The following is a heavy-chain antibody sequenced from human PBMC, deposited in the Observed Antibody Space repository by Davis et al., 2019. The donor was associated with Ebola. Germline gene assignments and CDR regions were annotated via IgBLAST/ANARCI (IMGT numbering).Heavy chain of an antibody. V-gene: IGHV1-46*01. J-gene: IGHJ4*02. CDR2: IAPSGDFT. CDR3: ARGRNGGWDFDY. D-gene: IGHD6-19*01. Sequence: AASVKVSCKASGYTFTDYYMNWVRQAPGQGLEWMGIIAPSGDFTRFAPKFQGRITLTTDTSTSTVYMELRSLTSDDTAKYYCARGRNGGWDFDYWGQGTLVTVSS. CDR1: GYTFTDYY.